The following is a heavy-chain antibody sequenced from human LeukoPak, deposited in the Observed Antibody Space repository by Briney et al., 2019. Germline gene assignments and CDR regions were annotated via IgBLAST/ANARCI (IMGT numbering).Heavy chain of an antibody. J-gene: IGHJ4*02. CDR1: GFTFSNAW. CDR2: IKSKTDGGTT. D-gene: IGHD1-26*01. V-gene: IGHV3-15*01. CDR3: TTDWVGARPFDY. Sequence: GGSLRLSCAASGFTFSNAWMSWVRQAPGKGLEWVGRIKSKTDGGTTDYAAPVKGRFTISRDDSKNTLYLQMNSLKTEDTAVCYCTTDWVGARPFDYWGQGTLVTVSS.